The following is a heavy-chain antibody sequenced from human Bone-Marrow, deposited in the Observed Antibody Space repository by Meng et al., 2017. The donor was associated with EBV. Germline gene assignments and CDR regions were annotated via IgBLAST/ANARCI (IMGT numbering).Heavy chain of an antibody. CDR2: INHSGST. Sequence: QVQLHQGGAGRLQPSQTLSLTCAVSGWSFSGYYWNWIRPPPGKGLEWIGEINHSGSTNYNPSLKSRVTISVDTSKNQFSLKLSSVTAADTAVYYCARGDYGSGSYYSHVGVVYWGQGTPVTVSS. D-gene: IGHD3-10*01. V-gene: IGHV4-34*01. CDR3: ARGDYGSGSYYSHVGVVY. CDR1: GWSFSGYY. J-gene: IGHJ4*02.